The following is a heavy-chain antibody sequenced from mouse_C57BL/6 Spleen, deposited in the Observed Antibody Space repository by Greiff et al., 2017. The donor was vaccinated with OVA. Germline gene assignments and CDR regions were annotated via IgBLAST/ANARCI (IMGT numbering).Heavy chain of an antibody. CDR2: IYPGDGDT. V-gene: IGHV1-82*01. CDR3: ARWDYGREDAMDY. D-gene: IGHD1-1*01. J-gene: IGHJ4*01. Sequence: QVQLQQSGPELVKPGASVKISCKASGYAFSSSWMNWVKQRPGKGLEWIGRIYPGDGDTNYNGKFKGKATLTADKSSSTAYMQLSSLTSEDSAVYFCARWDYGREDAMDYWGQGTSVTVSS. CDR1: GYAFSSSW.